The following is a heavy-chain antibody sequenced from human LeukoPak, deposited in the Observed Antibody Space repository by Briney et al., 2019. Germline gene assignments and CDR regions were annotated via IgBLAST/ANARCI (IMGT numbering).Heavy chain of an antibody. J-gene: IGHJ5*02. D-gene: IGHD3-3*01. CDR3: ARDRGYYNNWFDP. CDR1: GYTFTSYG. CDR2: ISAYNGNT. V-gene: IGHV1-18*01. Sequence: SVTVSCKASGYTFTSYGISWVRQTPGQGLEWLGWISAYNGNTNYAQKLQGRVTMTTDTSTSTAYMELRSLRSDDTAVYYCARDRGYYNNWFDPWGQGTLVTVSS.